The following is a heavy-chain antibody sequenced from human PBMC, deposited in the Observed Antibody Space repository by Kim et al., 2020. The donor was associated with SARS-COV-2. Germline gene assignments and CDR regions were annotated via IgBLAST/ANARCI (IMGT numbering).Heavy chain of an antibody. CDR2: TYYRSKWYN. J-gene: IGHJ6*02. Sequence: SQTLSLTCAISGDSVSSNSAAWNWIRQSPSRGLEWLGRTYYRSKWYNDYAVSVKSRITINPDTSKNQFSLQLNSVTPEDTAVYYCARDSRDGYNPNYYYYYGMDVWGQGTTVTVSS. D-gene: IGHD5-12*01. V-gene: IGHV6-1*01. CDR1: GDSVSSNSAA. CDR3: ARDSRDGYNPNYYYYYGMDV.